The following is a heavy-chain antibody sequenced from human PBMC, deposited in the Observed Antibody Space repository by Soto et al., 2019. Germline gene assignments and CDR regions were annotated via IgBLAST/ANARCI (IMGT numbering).Heavy chain of an antibody. J-gene: IGHJ4*02. Sequence: SETLSLTCTVSDGSISTYYCNWIRQPAGKGLEWIGRIDASGSTDYDPSLKSRVTMSVDTSKNQFSLRLSSVTAADTAVYYCARGGHDFWSGPFDYWGQGAQVTVSA. D-gene: IGHD3-3*01. CDR1: DGSISTYY. CDR3: ARGGHDFWSGPFDY. V-gene: IGHV4-4*07. CDR2: IDASGST.